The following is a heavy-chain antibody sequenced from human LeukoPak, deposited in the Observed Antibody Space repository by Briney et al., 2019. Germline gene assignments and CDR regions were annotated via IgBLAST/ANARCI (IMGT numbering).Heavy chain of an antibody. Sequence: RGESLKISCKGSGYSFTTYWIAWVRQMPGKGLEWMCIIYPDDSDTRYSPSFQGQVTISADKSISTAYLQWTSLKASDTAMYYCASGGRNYYYYMDVWGKGTTVTVSS. D-gene: IGHD3-16*01. CDR3: ASGGRNYYYYMDV. J-gene: IGHJ6*03. CDR2: IYPDDSDT. V-gene: IGHV5-51*01. CDR1: GYSFTTYW.